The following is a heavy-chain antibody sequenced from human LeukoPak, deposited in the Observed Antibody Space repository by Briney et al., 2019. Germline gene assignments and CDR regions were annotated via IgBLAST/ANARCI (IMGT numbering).Heavy chain of an antibody. D-gene: IGHD2-15*01. CDR2: ISSDASIT. Sequence: GGSLRLSCAASGFTFSTYWMHWVRQEPGKGLVRVTRISSDASITSYADPVKGRFTISRDNAKNTLYLQMNSLRAEDTALYYCATSARTYLGSSLDYWGQGTLVTVSS. CDR3: ATSARTYLGSSLDY. CDR1: GFTFSTYW. V-gene: IGHV3-74*01. J-gene: IGHJ4*02.